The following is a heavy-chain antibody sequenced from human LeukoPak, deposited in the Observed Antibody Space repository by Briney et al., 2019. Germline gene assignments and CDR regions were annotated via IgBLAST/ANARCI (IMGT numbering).Heavy chain of an antibody. CDR2: SHSDGSST. J-gene: IGHJ3*02. Sequence: GGSLRLSCAASGFTFSSYWVHWVRQAPGKGLVWVSHSHSDGSSTSYADSVKGRFTISRDNAKNTLDLQMNSLRADDTAVYYCAGGGYSSGWHAFDIWGQGTMVTVSS. CDR1: GFTFSSYW. V-gene: IGHV3-74*01. D-gene: IGHD6-19*01. CDR3: AGGGYSSGWHAFDI.